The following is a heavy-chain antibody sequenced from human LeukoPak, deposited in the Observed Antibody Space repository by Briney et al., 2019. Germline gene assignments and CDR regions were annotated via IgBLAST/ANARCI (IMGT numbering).Heavy chain of an antibody. CDR2: IEQDGSDK. CDR3: ARNRARFDY. CDR1: GFTFSSSW. Sequence: GGSLRLSCAASGFTFSSSWMSWVRQAPGKGLEWVATIEQDGSDKYFVDSVKGRFTISRDNAKNSLYLQMNSLRAEDTAVYYCARNRARFDYWGQGTLVTVSS. V-gene: IGHV3-7*04. D-gene: IGHD2/OR15-2a*01. J-gene: IGHJ4*02.